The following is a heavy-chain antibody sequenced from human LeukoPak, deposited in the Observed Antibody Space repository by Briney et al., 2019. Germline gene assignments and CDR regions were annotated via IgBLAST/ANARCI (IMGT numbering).Heavy chain of an antibody. J-gene: IGHJ5*02. CDR3: TRSPLDRSSARFDP. CDR2: IYYSGST. Sequence: SETLSLTCTVSGGSISSYYWSWIRQPPGKGLEWIGYIYYSGSTNYNPSLKSRVTMSVDTSKNQFSLKLSSVTAADTAMYYCTRSPLDRSSARFDPWGQGTLVTVSS. CDR1: GGSISSYY. V-gene: IGHV4-59*12. D-gene: IGHD3/OR15-3a*01.